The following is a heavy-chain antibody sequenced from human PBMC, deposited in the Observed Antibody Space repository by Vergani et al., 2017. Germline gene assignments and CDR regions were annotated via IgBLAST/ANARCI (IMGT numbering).Heavy chain of an antibody. CDR2: MNPISGNT. D-gene: IGHD3-10*01. Sequence: VQLVESGGGLVKPGGSLRLSCAASGFTFTSDDINWVRQATGQGLEWMGWMNPISGNTGYAQNLQGRLTITRDTSVNTAYMELSSLTSEDMAVYYCVRARRTCTYDHCPRYYYALWGQGTLVTVSS. CDR1: GFTFTSDD. V-gene: IGHV1-8*03. J-gene: IGHJ1*01. CDR3: VRARRTCTYDHCPRYYYAL.